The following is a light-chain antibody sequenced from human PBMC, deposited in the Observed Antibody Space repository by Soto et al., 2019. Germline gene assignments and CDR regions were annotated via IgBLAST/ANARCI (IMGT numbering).Light chain of an antibody. CDR3: QQYGSSIT. CDR2: GTS. CDR1: QSLLHRNGYNY. J-gene: IGKJ5*01. V-gene: IGKV3-20*01. Sequence: DIVMTQSPLSRSVTPGEPAAISCRSRQSLLHRNGYNYLDWYQHKPGQAPRLLIYGTSSRATGIPDRFSGSGSGTDFTLTISRLEPEDFAVYYCQQYGSSITFGQGTRLEI.